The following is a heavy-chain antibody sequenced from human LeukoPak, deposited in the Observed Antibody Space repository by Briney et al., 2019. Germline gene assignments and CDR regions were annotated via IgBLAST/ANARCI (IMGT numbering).Heavy chain of an antibody. D-gene: IGHD6-19*01. J-gene: IGHJ4*02. CDR2: INEHGTT. V-gene: IGHV3-74*01. CDR3: ARDQQWLVY. CDR1: GFTFSDFW. Sequence: GGSLRLSCAASGFTFSDFWMYWVRQAPGKGLVWISNINEHGTTAYADSVKGRFTISRDNAKNSLYLQMNSLRAEDTAVYYCARDQQWLVYWGQGTLVTVSS.